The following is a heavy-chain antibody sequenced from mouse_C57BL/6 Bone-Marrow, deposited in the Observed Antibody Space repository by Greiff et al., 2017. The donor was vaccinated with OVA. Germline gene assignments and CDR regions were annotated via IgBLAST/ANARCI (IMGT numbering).Heavy chain of an antibody. Sequence: VKLQESGAELVKPGASVKLSCKASGYTFTSYWMHWVKQRPGQGLEWIGMIHPNSGSTNYNEKFKSKATLTVDKSSSTAYMQLSSLTSEDSAVYYCAKLYYFDYWGQGTTLTVSS. CDR1: GYTFTSYW. CDR2: IHPNSGST. D-gene: IGHD4-1*01. J-gene: IGHJ2*01. CDR3: AKLYYFDY. V-gene: IGHV1-64*01.